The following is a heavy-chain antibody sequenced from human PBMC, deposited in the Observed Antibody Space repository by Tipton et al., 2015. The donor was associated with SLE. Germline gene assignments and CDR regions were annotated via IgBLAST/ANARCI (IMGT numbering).Heavy chain of an antibody. D-gene: IGHD3-10*01. CDR1: GFTFRSYS. V-gene: IGHV3-21*03. J-gene: IGHJ4*02. Sequence: SLRLSCAASGFTFRSYSMNWVRQAPGKGLEWVSSISSSSSYIYYADSVKGRFTISRDNAKNSLYLQMNSLRAEDTAVYYCAKDIDYYGSGSPSFDYWGQGTLVTVSS. CDR3: AKDIDYYGSGSPSFDY. CDR2: ISSSSSYI.